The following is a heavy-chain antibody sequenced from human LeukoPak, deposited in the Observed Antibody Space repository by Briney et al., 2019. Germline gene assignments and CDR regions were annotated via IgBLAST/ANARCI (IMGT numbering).Heavy chain of an antibody. CDR1: GGSICSYN. D-gene: IGHD1-26*01. Sequence: PLEGLSVTCTVPGGSICSYNSCCIRQPPGKGLGWIGYIYYSGRTNYNPSIKCRVTISADTSKHQFSLMWSSVTAADRAVYYCARDFRYVDAGGSYSKGHYHSYGMDGWGQGTTVTVS. CDR3: ARDFRYVDAGGSYSKGHYHSYGMDG. V-gene: IGHV4-59*01. CDR2: IYYSGRT. J-gene: IGHJ6*02.